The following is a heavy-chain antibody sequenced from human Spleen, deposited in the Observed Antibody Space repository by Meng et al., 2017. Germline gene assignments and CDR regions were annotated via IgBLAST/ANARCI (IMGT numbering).Heavy chain of an antibody. CDR1: GYTFTGYY. V-gene: IGHV1-2*06. CDR2: INPNSGGT. CDR3: ARDLEDYPEPNWFDP. D-gene: IGHD4-11*01. J-gene: IGHJ5*02. Sequence: QVQLLQSGAEVKKPGASVKVSCKASGYTFTGYYMHWVRQAPGQGLEWMGRINPNSGGTNYAQKFQGRVTMTRDTSINTVYMELISLRSDDTAVYYCARDLEDYPEPNWFDPWGQGTLVTVSS.